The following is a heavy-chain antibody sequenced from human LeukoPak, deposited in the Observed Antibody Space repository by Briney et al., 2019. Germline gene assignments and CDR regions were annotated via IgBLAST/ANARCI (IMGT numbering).Heavy chain of an antibody. CDR1: GGSFSGYY. V-gene: IGHV4-34*01. CDR2: INHSGST. CDR3: ARGELYYYYYYGMDV. J-gene: IGHJ6*02. Sequence: PSETLSLTCAVYGGSFSGYYWSWIRQPPGKGLEWIGEINHSGSTNYNPSLKSRVTISVDTSKNQFSLKLSSVTAADTAVYYCARGELYYYYYYGMDVWGQGTTVTVSS. D-gene: IGHD2-8*01.